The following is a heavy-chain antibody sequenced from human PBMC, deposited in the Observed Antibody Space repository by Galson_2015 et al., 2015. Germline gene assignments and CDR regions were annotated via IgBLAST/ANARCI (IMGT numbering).Heavy chain of an antibody. CDR1: GFTFSSIE. J-gene: IGHJ4*02. V-gene: IGHV3-48*03. CDR2: ISASGNTK. CDR3: ARDSGSIAV. Sequence: SLRLSCAASGFTFSSIEMIWVRQAPGKGLEWVSYISASGNTKYYADSVKARFTISRDNSKNSLYLQMNSLRAEDTAAYYCARDSGSIAVWGQGTLVTVSS. D-gene: IGHD6-19*01.